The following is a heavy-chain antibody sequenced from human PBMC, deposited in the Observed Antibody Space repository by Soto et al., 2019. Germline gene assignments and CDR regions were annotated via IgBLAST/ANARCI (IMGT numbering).Heavy chain of an antibody. J-gene: IGHJ6*02. CDR3: RVWDGDASFYYYYGMDV. CDR1: GGSISSSSYY. CDR2: IYYSGST. D-gene: IGHD4-17*01. V-gene: IGHV4-39*01. Sequence: SETLSLTCTVSGGSISSSSYYWGWIRQTPGKGLEWIGSIYYSGSTYYNPSLKSRVTISVDTSKNQFSLKLSSVTAADTAVYYCRVWDGDASFYYYYGMDVWGQGTTVT.